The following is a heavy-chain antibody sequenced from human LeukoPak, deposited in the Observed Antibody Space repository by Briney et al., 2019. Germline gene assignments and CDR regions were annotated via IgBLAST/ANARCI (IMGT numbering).Heavy chain of an antibody. V-gene: IGHV3-21*01. CDR3: ARALDSYGYFDY. J-gene: IGHJ4*02. D-gene: IGHD5-18*01. CDR2: ISSSSSYI. Sequence: GGSLRLSCAASGFTFSSYSMNWVRQAPGKGLEWVSSISSSSSYIYYADSVKGRFTISRDNAKNSLYLQKNSLRAEDTAVYYCARALDSYGYFDYWGQGTLVTVSS. CDR1: GFTFSSYS.